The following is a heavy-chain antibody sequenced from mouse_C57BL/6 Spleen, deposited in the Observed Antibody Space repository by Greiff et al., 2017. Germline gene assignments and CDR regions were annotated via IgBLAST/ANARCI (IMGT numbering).Heavy chain of an antibody. Sequence: EVKVVESGGGLVQPKGSLKLSCAASGFSFNTYAMNWVRQAPGKGLEWVARIRSKSNNYATYYADSVKDRFTISRDDSESMLYLQMNNLKTEDTAMYYCVRHGYYGSSPYAMDYWGQGTSVTVSS. CDR1: GFSFNTYA. V-gene: IGHV10-1*01. D-gene: IGHD1-1*01. CDR2: IRSKSNNYAT. CDR3: VRHGYYGSSPYAMDY. J-gene: IGHJ4*01.